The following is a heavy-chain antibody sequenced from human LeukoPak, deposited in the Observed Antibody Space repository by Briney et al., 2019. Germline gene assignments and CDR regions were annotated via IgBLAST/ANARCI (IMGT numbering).Heavy chain of an antibody. J-gene: IGHJ4*02. CDR1: GFTFSNYW. CDR2: INSDGSST. D-gene: IGHD5-18*01. Sequence: PGGSLRLSCAVSGFTFSNYWMHWVRQAPGKGLVWVSRINSDGSSTSYADAVKGRFTISRDNAKNTLYLQMNSLRGDDTAVYYCARDLNTAKVIEYWGQGTLVTVSS. CDR3: ARDLNTAKVIEY. V-gene: IGHV3-74*01.